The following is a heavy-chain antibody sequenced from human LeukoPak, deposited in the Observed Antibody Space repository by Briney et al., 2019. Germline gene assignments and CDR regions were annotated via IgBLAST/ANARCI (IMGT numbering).Heavy chain of an antibody. CDR2: IYYRGNT. CDR3: ARGPSYRNGWGWFDP. V-gene: IGHV4-30-4*01. D-gene: IGHD6-19*01. J-gene: IGHJ5*02. CDR1: GGSISRGDFY. Sequence: SETLSLTCTVSGGSISRGDFYWGWIRQPPGKGLEWIEYIYYRGNTSYNPSLRSRLTISVDTSKNQFSLKLNSLTVADTAVYYCARGPSYRNGWGWFDPWGQGTPVSVSS.